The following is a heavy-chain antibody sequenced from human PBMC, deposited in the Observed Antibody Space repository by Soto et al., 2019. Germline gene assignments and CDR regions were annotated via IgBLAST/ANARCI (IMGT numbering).Heavy chain of an antibody. Sequence: QVQLVQSGAEVKKPGASVKVSCKASGYTFTSYAMHWVRQAPGQRLEWMGWTNAGNGNTKYSQKFQGRVTITRDTSASTAYTALSSLRSEDTAVYYCARDLGVGAASDYWGPGTPVTVSS. CDR3: ARDLGVGAASDY. J-gene: IGHJ4*02. D-gene: IGHD1-26*01. V-gene: IGHV1-3*01. CDR1: GYTFTSYA. CDR2: TNAGNGNT.